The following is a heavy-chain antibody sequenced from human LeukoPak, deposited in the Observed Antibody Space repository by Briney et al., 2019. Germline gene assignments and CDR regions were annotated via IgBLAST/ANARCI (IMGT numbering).Heavy chain of an antibody. CDR3: AKAPRRITMIVVVIPDAFDI. CDR1: GFTFSSYS. V-gene: IGHV3-23*01. CDR2: ISGSGGST. J-gene: IGHJ3*02. D-gene: IGHD3-22*01. Sequence: GGSLRLSCAASGFTFSSYSMNWVRQAPGKGLEWVSAISGSGGSTYYADSVKGRFTISRDNSKNTLYLQMNSLRAEDTAVYYCAKAPRRITMIVVVIPDAFDIWGQGTMVTVSS.